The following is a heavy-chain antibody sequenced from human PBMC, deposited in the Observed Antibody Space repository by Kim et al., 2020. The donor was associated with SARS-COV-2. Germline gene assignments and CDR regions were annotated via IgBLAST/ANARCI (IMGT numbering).Heavy chain of an antibody. CDR1: GFTFSRAW. CDR3: TTSYYDYVWGNAPGDY. D-gene: IGHD3-16*01. V-gene: IGHV3-15*01. Sequence: GGSLRLSCAASGFTFSRAWVSWVRQAPGKGLEWVGRIKSKTDDGTTDYAAPVKGRFNISRDDSKNTLYLQMNSLKTEDTAVYYCTTSYYDYVWGNAPGDYWGQGTLVTVSS. J-gene: IGHJ4*02. CDR2: IKSKTDDGTT.